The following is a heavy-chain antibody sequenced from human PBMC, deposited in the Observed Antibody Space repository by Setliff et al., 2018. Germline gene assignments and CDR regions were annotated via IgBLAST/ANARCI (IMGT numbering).Heavy chain of an antibody. CDR2: LHTSGST. Sequence: SETLSLTCALSGGSISSGSYHWSWIRQPAGQGLEWVGRLHTSGSTNYNPSLKGRVTISVDTPKNQFSLKLSSVTAADTAVYYCARLSWDGLRYYGLDVWGQGRMVTVSS. J-gene: IGHJ6*02. V-gene: IGHV4-61*02. CDR3: ARLSWDGLRYYGLDV. CDR1: GGSISSGSYH. D-gene: IGHD3-10*01.